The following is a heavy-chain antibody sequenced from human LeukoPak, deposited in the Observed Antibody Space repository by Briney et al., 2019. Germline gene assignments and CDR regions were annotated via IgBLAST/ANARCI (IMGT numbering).Heavy chain of an antibody. D-gene: IGHD5-18*01. CDR3: ASHGYSYGLGYYYYYMDV. CDR1: GGSISSYY. Sequence: PSETLSLTCTVSGGSISSYYWSWIRQPAGNRLEWIGRIYTSGSTNYNPSLKSRVTMSVDTSKNQFSLKLSSVTAADTAVYYCASHGYSYGLGYYYYYMDVWGKGTTVTVSS. V-gene: IGHV4-4*07. CDR2: IYTSGST. J-gene: IGHJ6*03.